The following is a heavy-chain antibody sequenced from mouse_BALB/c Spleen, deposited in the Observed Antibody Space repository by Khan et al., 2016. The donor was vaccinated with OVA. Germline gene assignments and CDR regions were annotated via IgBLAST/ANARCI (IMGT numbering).Heavy chain of an antibody. CDR1: GYTFTTYW. V-gene: IGHV1-7*01. CDR3: TRDRIDY. CDR2: INPTSGYT. J-gene: IGHJ2*01. Sequence: VELVESGAELAKPGASVKMSCKASGYTFTTYWMHWVKQRPGQGLEWTGYINPTSGYTDYNDKFNDRATLSADKSSSTAYMQLNSLTSEDSAVYYCTRDRIDYWGQGTTLTVSS.